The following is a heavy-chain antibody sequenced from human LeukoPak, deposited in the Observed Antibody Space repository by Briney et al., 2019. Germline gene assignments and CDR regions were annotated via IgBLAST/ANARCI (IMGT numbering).Heavy chain of an antibody. CDR2: ISGSGGST. J-gene: IGHJ4*02. CDR3: GWGIGVATGDDY. V-gene: IGHV3-23*01. Sequence: GGSLRLSCAASGFTFSSYAMSWVRQAPGKGLEWVSAISGSGGSTYYADSVKGRFTISRDNSKNTLYLQMNSLRAEDTAVYYCGWGIGVATGDDYWGQGTLVTVSS. CDR1: GFTFSSYA. D-gene: IGHD5-12*01.